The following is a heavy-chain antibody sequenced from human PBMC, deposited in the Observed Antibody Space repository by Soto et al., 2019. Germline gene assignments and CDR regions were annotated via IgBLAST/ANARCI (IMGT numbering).Heavy chain of an antibody. Sequence: QPGGSLRLSCAASGFTFSSYGMHWVRQAPGKGLEWVAVIWYDGSNKYYADSVKGRFTISRDNSKNTLYLQMNSLRAEDTAVYYCARDSRYCSSTSCYPHNWFDPWGQGTLVTVSS. J-gene: IGHJ5*02. CDR1: GFTFSSYG. D-gene: IGHD2-2*01. V-gene: IGHV3-33*01. CDR3: ARDSRYCSSTSCYPHNWFDP. CDR2: IWYDGSNK.